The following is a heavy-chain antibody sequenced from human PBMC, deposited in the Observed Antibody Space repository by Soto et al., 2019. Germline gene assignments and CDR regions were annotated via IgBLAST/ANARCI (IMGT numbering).Heavy chain of an antibody. CDR1: GYTFTSYD. Sequence: ASVKVSCKASGYTFTSYDINWVRQATGQWLEWMGWMNPNSGNTGYAQKFQGRVTMTRNTSISTAYMELSSLRSEDTAVYYCARVMWSGWTYYDSSGPSDYWGQGTLVTVSS. V-gene: IGHV1-8*01. CDR3: ARVMWSGWTYYDSSGPSDY. J-gene: IGHJ4*02. CDR2: MNPNSGNT. D-gene: IGHD3-22*01.